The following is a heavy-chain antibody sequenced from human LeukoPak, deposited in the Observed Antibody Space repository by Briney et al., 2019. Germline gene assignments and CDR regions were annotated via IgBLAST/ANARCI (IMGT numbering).Heavy chain of an antibody. J-gene: IGHJ2*01. CDR2: IYTSGST. CDR3: ARVYGYLDPWYFDL. D-gene: IGHD5-18*01. CDR1: GVYISSYY. V-gene: IGHV4-4*07. Sequence: SETLSLTCTVSGVYISSYYWSWIRQPAGKGLEWIGRIYTSGSTNYNPSLKSRVTMSVDTSKNQFSLKLSSVTAADTAVYYCARVYGYLDPWYFDLWGRGTLVTVSS.